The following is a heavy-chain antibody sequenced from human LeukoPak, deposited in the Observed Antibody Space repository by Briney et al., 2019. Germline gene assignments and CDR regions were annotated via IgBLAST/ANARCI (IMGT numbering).Heavy chain of an antibody. D-gene: IGHD5-12*01. CDR3: ARLSSGYATGYYYYMDV. Sequence: SETLSLTCTVSGGSISSYYWSWIRQPPGKGLEWIGYIYYSGSTNYNPSLKSRVTISVDTSKNQFSLKLSSVTAADTAVYYCARLSSGYATGYYYYMDVWGKGTTVTISS. CDR1: GGSISSYY. J-gene: IGHJ6*03. V-gene: IGHV4-59*08. CDR2: IYYSGST.